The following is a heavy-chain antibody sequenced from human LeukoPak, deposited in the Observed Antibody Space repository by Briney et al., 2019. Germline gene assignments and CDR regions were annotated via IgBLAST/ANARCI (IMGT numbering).Heavy chain of an antibody. CDR2: IYYSGST. Sequence: PSETLSLTCTVSGGSISGYYWSWIRQPPGKGLEWIGYIYYSGSTNYNPSLKSRVTISVDTSKNQFSLKLSSVTAADTAVYYCARAPDDYVDYWGQGTLVTVSS. V-gene: IGHV4-59*01. CDR1: GGSISGYY. D-gene: IGHD5-24*01. CDR3: ARAPDDYVDY. J-gene: IGHJ4*02.